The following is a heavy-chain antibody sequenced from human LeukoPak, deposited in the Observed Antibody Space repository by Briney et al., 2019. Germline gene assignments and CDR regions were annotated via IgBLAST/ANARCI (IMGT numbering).Heavy chain of an antibody. D-gene: IGHD3-22*01. J-gene: IGHJ4*02. V-gene: IGHV3-30*04. CDR1: GFTFSSYA. Sequence: PGGSLRLSCAASGFTFSSYAMHWVRQAPGKGLEWVAVISYDGSNKYYADSVKGRFTISRDNSKNTLYLQMNSLRAEGTAVYYCARDSIDSSGYYYRGDYWGQGTLVTVSS. CDR3: ARDSIDSSGYYYRGDY. CDR2: ISYDGSNK.